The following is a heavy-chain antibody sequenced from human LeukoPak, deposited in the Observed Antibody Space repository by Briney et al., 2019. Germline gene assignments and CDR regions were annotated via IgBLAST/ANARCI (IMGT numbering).Heavy chain of an antibody. CDR1: GYSISSDYY. CDR2: SYHSGST. J-gene: IGHJ5*02. D-gene: IGHD3-22*01. V-gene: IGHV4-38-2*01. CDR3: ARANYYDSSGSIANWFDP. Sequence: SETLSLTCAVSGYSISSDYYWGWIRQPPGKGLEWIGSSYHSGSTYYNPSLKSRVTISVDTSKNQFSLKLSSVTAADTAVYYCARANYYDSSGSIANWFDPWGQGTLVTVSS.